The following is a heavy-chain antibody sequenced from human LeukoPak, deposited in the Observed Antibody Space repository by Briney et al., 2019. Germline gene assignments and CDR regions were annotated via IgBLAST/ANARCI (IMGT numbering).Heavy chain of an antibody. CDR2: INNSVST. CDR1: GGSLSGYY. Sequence: SQTLSPTSAVYGGSLSGYYSSWIRQPPGKGREWVGEINNSVSTNYNTSLQRGVTISVDTSKNLFSLKLTSVTAADTAIYYCARDTAIAAPNLGSWGQGMSVTVSS. CDR3: ARDTAIAAPNLGS. J-gene: IGHJ6*02. D-gene: IGHD5-18*01. V-gene: IGHV4-34*01.